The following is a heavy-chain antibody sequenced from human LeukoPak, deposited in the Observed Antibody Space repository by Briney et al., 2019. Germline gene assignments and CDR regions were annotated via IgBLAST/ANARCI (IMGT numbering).Heavy chain of an antibody. CDR1: GGSFSGYY. Sequence: SETLSLTCAVYGGSFSGYYWSWIRQPPGKGLEWIGEINHSGSTSYNPSLKSRVTISVDTSKNQFSLKLSSVTAADTAVYHCARRFHIVVVPAAIEENAFDIWGQGTMVTVSS. CDR2: INHSGST. J-gene: IGHJ3*02. V-gene: IGHV4-34*01. D-gene: IGHD2-2*02. CDR3: ARRFHIVVVPAAIEENAFDI.